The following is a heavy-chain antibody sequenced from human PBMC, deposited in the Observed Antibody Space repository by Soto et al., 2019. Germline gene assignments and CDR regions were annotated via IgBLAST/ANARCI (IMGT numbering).Heavy chain of an antibody. Sequence: EVQLLESGGGLVQPGGSMRLSCAASGFTFSSYAMNWVRQAPGKGLEWVAGVSASGGGTSYADSVKGRFTISRDNSKDTLDLQINSLRAEDTSVYYCAKSASRAHYYAMDVWGQGTTVTVFS. CDR1: GFTFSSYA. J-gene: IGHJ6*02. V-gene: IGHV3-23*01. D-gene: IGHD2-2*01. CDR3: AKSASRAHYYAMDV. CDR2: VSASGGGT.